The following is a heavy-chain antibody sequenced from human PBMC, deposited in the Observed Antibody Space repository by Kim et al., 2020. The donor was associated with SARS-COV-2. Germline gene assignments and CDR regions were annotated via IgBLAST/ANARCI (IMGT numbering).Heavy chain of an antibody. CDR1: GFTFSSYS. CDR2: ISSSSSYI. J-gene: IGHJ6*02. V-gene: IGHV3-21*01. D-gene: IGHD2-15*01. CDR3: ARYWPNCSGGSCYGYYYYYGMDA. Sequence: GGSLRLSCAASGFTFSSYSMNWVRQAPGKGLEWVSSISSSSSYIYYADSVKGRFTISRDNAKNSLYLQMNSLRAEDTAVYYCARYWPNCSGGSCYGYYYYYGMDAWGQGTTVTVSS.